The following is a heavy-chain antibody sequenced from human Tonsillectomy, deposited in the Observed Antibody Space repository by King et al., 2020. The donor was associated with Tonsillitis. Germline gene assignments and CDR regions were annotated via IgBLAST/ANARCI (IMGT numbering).Heavy chain of an antibody. CDR3: AREQVIAAAGGPH. V-gene: IGHV3-21*01. Sequence: VQLVESGGGLVKPGGSLRLSCAASGFTFSTYSMNWVRQAPGKGLEWVSSISSSSSYIYYADSVKGRFTISRDNAKNSLYLQMNSLRAEDTAVYYCAREQVIAAAGGPHWGQGTLVTVSS. CDR2: ISSSSSYI. CDR1: GFTFSTYS. J-gene: IGHJ4*02. D-gene: IGHD6-13*01.